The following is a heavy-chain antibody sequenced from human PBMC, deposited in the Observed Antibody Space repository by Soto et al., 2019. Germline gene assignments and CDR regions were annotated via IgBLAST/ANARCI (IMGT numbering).Heavy chain of an antibody. J-gene: IGHJ4*02. CDR3: ARAMGRDGYNSRGLGY. CDR2: INPSGGST. CDR1: GYTFTSYY. D-gene: IGHD5-12*01. Sequence: ASVKVSCKASGYTFTSYYMHWVRQAPGQGLEWMGIINPSGGSTSYAQKFQGRVTMTRDTSTSTVYMELSSLRSEDTAVYYCARAMGRDGYNSRGLGYWGQGTLVTVSS. V-gene: IGHV1-46*01.